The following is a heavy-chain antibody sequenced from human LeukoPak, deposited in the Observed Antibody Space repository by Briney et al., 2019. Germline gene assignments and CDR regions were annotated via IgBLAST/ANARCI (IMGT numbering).Heavy chain of an antibody. J-gene: IGHJ4*02. Sequence: ASVKVSCKASGYTFTGYYMHWVRQAPGQGLEWMGWINPNSGGTNYAQKFQGRVTMTRDTSISTAYMELSRLRSDDTAVYYCARDKDSSGYYPYWGQGTLVTVSS. CDR3: ARDKDSSGYYPY. D-gene: IGHD3-22*01. V-gene: IGHV1-2*02. CDR1: GYTFTGYY. CDR2: INPNSGGT.